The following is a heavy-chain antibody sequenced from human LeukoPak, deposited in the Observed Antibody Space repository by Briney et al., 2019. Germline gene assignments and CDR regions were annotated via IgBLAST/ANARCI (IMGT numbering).Heavy chain of an antibody. D-gene: IGHD6-13*01. CDR3: ARSKHSSSWSY. CDR2: IYYSGST. V-gene: IGHV4-59*01. CDR1: GGSISSYY. J-gene: IGHJ4*02. Sequence: PSETLSLTCTVSGGSISSYYWSWIRQPPGKGLEWIGYIYYSGSTNYNPSLKSRVTISVDTSKNQFSLKLSSVTAADTAVYYCARSKHSSSWSYWGQGTLVTVSS.